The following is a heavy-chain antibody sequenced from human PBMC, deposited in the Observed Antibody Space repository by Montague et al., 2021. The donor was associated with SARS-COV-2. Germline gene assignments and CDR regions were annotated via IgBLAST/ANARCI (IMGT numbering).Heavy chain of an antibody. V-gene: IGHV4-31*03. D-gene: IGHD6-13*01. Sequence: TLSLTCTVSGGSISSGGYCWSWIRQHPGKGLEWIGYIYYSGSTYYNPSLKSRVTISVDTSKNQFSLKLSSVTAADTAVYYCARVFPIAAAAPYWYFDLWGRGTLVTVSS. CDR2: IYYSGST. J-gene: IGHJ2*01. CDR3: ARVFPIAAAAPYWYFDL. CDR1: GGSISSGGYC.